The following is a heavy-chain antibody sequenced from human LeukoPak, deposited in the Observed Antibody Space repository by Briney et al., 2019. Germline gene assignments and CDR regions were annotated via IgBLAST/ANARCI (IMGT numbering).Heavy chain of an antibody. J-gene: IGHJ5*02. CDR3: ARDTSPYDFWSGPRPVFDP. V-gene: IGHV1-18*01. CDR1: GYTFTSYG. CDR2: ISAYNGNT. D-gene: IGHD3-3*01. Sequence: ASVKVSCKASGYTFTSYGISWVRQAPGQGLEWMGWISAYNGNTNYAQKLQGRVTMTTDTSTSTAYMELRSLRSDDTAVYYCARDTSPYDFWSGPRPVFDPWGQGTLVTVSS.